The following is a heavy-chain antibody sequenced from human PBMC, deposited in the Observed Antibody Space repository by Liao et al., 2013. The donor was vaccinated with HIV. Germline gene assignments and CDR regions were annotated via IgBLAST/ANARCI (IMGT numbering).Heavy chain of an antibody. Sequence: QVQLQQWGAGLLKPSETLSLTCAVYGGSFSAYYWSWIRQPPGKGLEWIGEINHSGSTNYNPSLKSRVTISIDTSKNQFSLKLSSVTAADTAVYYCASAFPRDAFDIWGQGTMVTVSS. CDR2: INHSGST. D-gene: IGHD2/OR15-2a*01. V-gene: IGHV4-34*01. CDR1: GGSFSAYY. J-gene: IGHJ3*02. CDR3: ASAFPRDAFDI.